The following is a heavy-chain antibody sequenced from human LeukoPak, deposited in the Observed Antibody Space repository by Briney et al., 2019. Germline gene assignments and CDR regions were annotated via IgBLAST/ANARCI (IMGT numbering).Heavy chain of an antibody. Sequence: SETLSLTCADYGGSFSGYYWSWIRQPPGKRLEWIGEINHSGSTNYNPSLKSRVTISVEASKNQFSLKLSSVTAADTAVYYCARVTGYMIEDYFDYWGQGTLVTVSS. J-gene: IGHJ4*02. CDR2: INHSGST. CDR1: GGSFSGYY. CDR3: ARVTGYMIEDYFDY. D-gene: IGHD3-22*01. V-gene: IGHV4-34*01.